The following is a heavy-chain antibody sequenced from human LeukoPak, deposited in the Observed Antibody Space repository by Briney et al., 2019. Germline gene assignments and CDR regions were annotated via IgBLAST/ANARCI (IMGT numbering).Heavy chain of an antibody. Sequence: PGRSLRLSCAASGFTFSKAWMSWVRQAPGKGLEWVGRIKSKTDGGTTDYAAPVKGRFTISRDDSENTLYLQMNILKTEDTAVYYCATDVDSGADYWGQGALVTVSS. V-gene: IGHV3-15*01. CDR3: ATDVDSGADY. D-gene: IGHD6-19*01. CDR1: GFTFSKAW. J-gene: IGHJ4*02. CDR2: IKSKTDGGTT.